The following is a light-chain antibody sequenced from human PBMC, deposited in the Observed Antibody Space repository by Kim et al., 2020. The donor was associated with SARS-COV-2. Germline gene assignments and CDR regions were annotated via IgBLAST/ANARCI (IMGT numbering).Light chain of an antibody. Sequence: VSPGERATRSCRASQSVSSNLAWYQQKPGQAPRLLIYGASTRAAGIPARFSGSGSGTEFTLTISSLQSEDFAIYYCQQYNNWPPFTFGQGTKLEI. CDR2: GAS. V-gene: IGKV3-15*01. J-gene: IGKJ2*01. CDR3: QQYNNWPPFT. CDR1: QSVSSN.